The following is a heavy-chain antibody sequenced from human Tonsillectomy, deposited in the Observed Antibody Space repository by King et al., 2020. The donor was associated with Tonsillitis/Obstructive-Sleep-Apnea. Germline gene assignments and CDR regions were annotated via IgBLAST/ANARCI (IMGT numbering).Heavy chain of an antibody. CDR3: SRDHIFDY. J-gene: IGHJ4*02. CDR1: GFTFRSYW. CDR2: IKHDGSEK. Sequence: VQLVESGGGLVQPGGSLRVSCEASGFTFRSYWMNWVRQDPGRGLEWVATIKHDGSEKFYVDSVKGRFTISRDNARNSLYLQMNSLRVEDTAVYYCSRDHIFDYWGQGTLVTVSS. V-gene: IGHV3-7*04.